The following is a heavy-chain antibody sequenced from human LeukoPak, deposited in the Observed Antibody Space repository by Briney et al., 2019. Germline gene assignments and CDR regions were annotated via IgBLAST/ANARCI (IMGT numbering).Heavy chain of an antibody. CDR3: ARQRQGSFDY. CDR1: GFTFSSFG. J-gene: IGHJ4*02. Sequence: GGSLRLSCAASGFTFSSFGMNWVRQAPGKGLEWVSYISDSSSLTYYADSVKGRFTISRDNAKNSLYLQMDSLRDEATAVFYCARQRQGSFDYWGQGTLVTVSS. CDR2: ISDSSSLT. V-gene: IGHV3-48*02.